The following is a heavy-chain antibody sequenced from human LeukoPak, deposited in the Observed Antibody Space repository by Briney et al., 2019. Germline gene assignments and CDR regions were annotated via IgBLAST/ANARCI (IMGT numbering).Heavy chain of an antibody. D-gene: IGHD1-26*01. V-gene: IGHV1-2*02. Sequence: ASVKVSCKASGYTFTGYYMHWVRQAPGQGLEWMGWINPNSGGTNYAQKFQGRVTMTRDTSISTAYMELSRLRSDDTAVYYCARARIVGATDFDYWGQGTLVTVSS. J-gene: IGHJ4*02. CDR1: GYTFTGYY. CDR2: INPNSGGT. CDR3: ARARIVGATDFDY.